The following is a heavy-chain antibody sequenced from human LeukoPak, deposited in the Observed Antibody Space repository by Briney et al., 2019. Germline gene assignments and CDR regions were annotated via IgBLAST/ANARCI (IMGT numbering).Heavy chain of an antibody. D-gene: IGHD3-22*01. J-gene: IGHJ4*02. Sequence: SVKVSCKASGGTFSSYAISWVRQAPGQGLEWMGRIIPIFGTANYAQKFQGRVTITTDESTSSSYMELSSLRSEDTAVYYCARDYYDSSGYYNDYWGQGTLVTVSS. CDR1: GGTFSSYA. V-gene: IGHV1-69*05. CDR3: ARDYYDSSGYYNDY. CDR2: IIPIFGTA.